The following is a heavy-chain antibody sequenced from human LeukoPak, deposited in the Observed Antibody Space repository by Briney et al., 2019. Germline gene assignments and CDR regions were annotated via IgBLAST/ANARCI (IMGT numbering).Heavy chain of an antibody. D-gene: IGHD4-23*01. Sequence: PSETLSLTCTVSGGSISSYYWGWIRQPPGKGLEWIGYIYYSGSTSYNPSLKSRVTISVDTSKNQFSLRLSSVTAADTAVYYCARYGGNAHDYWGQGTLVTVSS. CDR2: IYYSGST. J-gene: IGHJ4*02. CDR1: GGSISSYY. V-gene: IGHV4-59*12. CDR3: ARYGGNAHDY.